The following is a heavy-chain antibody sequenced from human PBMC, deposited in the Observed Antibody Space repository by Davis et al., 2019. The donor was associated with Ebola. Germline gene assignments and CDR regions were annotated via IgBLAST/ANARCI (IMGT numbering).Heavy chain of an antibody. CDR1: GYTFTSYY. J-gene: IGHJ6*02. CDR3: ARELVPAAIPPYYYYGMDV. V-gene: IGHV1-46*01. D-gene: IGHD2-2*02. CDR2: INPSGGST. Sequence: AASVKVSCKAFGYTFTSYYMHWVRQAPGQGLEWMGIINPSGGSTSYAQKFQGRVTMTRDTSTSTVYMELSSLRSEDTAVYYCARELVPAAIPPYYYYGMDVWGQGTTVTVSS.